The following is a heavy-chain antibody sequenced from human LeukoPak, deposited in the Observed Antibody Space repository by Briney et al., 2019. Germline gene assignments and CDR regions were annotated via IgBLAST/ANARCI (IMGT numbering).Heavy chain of an antibody. CDR1: GGTFSSYA. CDR3: ANVEMATGGS. Sequence: GSSEKVSCKASGGTFSSYAISWVRQAPGQGLEWMGGIIPIFGTANYAQKFQGRVTITADKSTSTAYMELSSLRSEDTAVYYCANVEMATGGSWGQGTLVTVSS. V-gene: IGHV1-69*06. D-gene: IGHD5-24*01. CDR2: IIPIFGTA. J-gene: IGHJ5*02.